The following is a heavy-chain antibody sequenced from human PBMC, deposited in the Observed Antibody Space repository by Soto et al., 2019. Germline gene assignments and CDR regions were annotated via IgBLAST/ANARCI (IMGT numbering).Heavy chain of an antibody. V-gene: IGHV4-31*03. CDR2: IGYIGDT. J-gene: IGHJ4*03. Sequence: SETLSLTCTVSDVSGASISSASYYWSWVRQHPGKGLEWIGFIGYIGDTQYNPSLKSRLAMSIDTSKNQFSLSLNSVTAADTAVYYCARAQVAGYQPTAGYFDYWGQGTLVTVSS. CDR3: ARAQVAGYQPTAGYFDY. CDR1: DVSGASISSASYY. D-gene: IGHD6-19*01.